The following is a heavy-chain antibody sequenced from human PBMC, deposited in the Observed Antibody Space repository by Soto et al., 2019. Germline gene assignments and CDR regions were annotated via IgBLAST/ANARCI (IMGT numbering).Heavy chain of an antibody. J-gene: IGHJ5*02. CDR3: ARGRFLVVVAYTRYWFDP. CDR2: IYYSGST. Sequence: QVQLQESGPGLVKPSQTLSLTCTVSGGSISSGGYYWSWIRKHPGKGLEWIGYIYYSGSTYYNPSLKSRVTISVDTSKNQFSLKLSSVTAADTAVYYCARGRFLVVVAYTRYWFDPCGQGTLVTVSS. CDR1: GGSISSGGYY. D-gene: IGHD2-15*01. V-gene: IGHV4-31*03.